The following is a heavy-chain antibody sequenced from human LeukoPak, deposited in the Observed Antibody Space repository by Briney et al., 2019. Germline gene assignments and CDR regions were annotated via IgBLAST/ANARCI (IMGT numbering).Heavy chain of an antibody. D-gene: IGHD3-22*01. V-gene: IGHV4-39*01. CDR3: ARVEHRITMTVVWNYFDP. Sequence: TSSETLSLTCTVSGGSISSSTYYWGWIRRPPGKGLELIGSIYYSGHTYYNPSLRRRVTVSVDTSKNQVSLILTSVTAADAAVYYCARVEHRITMTVVWNYFDPWGQGTLVTVSS. J-gene: IGHJ5*02. CDR2: IYYSGHT. CDR1: GGSISSSTYY.